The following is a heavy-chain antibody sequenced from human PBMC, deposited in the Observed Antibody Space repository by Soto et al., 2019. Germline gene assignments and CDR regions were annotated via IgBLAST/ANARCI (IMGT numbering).Heavy chain of an antibody. CDR2: IYYSGST. CDR3: ARVYYYDSSGYSWGFDS. D-gene: IGHD3-22*01. CDR1: GGSISSYY. J-gene: IGHJ5*01. Sequence: PSETLSLTCTVSGGSISSYYWSWIRQPPGKGLEWIGYIYYSGSTNYNPSLKSRVTISVDTSKNQFSLKLSSVTAADTAVYYCARVYYYDSSGYSWGFDSWGQGTLVTVSS. V-gene: IGHV4-59*01.